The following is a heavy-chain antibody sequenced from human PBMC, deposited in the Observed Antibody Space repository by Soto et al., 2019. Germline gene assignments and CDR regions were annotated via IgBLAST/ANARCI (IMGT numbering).Heavy chain of an antibody. V-gene: IGHV3-30*18. CDR2: ISYDGSNK. J-gene: IGHJ4*02. D-gene: IGHD2-2*01. CDR3: AKGFLAGYVAY. Sequence: GGSLRLSCAASGFTFSSYGMHWVRQAPGKGLEWVAVISYDGSNKYYADSVKGRFTISRDNSKNTLYLQMNSLRAEDTAVYYCAKGFLAGYVAYWGQGTLVTVSS. CDR1: GFTFSSYG.